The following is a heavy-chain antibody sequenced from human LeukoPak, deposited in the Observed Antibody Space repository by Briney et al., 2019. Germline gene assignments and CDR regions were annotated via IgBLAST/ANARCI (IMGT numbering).Heavy chain of an antibody. J-gene: IGHJ6*03. CDR3: ARVFSLVAGHYYYYYMDV. Sequence: SETLSLTCTVSGGSISTYYWNWLRQPPGKGLEWIGYIYYSGRTNYNPSLKSRVSISIDTSKNQLSLKLSSVTAADTAVYYCARVFSLVAGHYYYYYMDVWGKGTTVTVSS. CDR2: IYYSGRT. V-gene: IGHV4-59*12. CDR1: GGSISTYY. D-gene: IGHD6-19*01.